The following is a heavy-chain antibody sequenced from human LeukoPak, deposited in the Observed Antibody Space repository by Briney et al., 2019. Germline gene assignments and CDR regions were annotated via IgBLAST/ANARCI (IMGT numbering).Heavy chain of an antibody. D-gene: IGHD3-22*01. CDR2: IYYSGST. Sequence: SETLSLTCTVSGGSISSSSYYWGWIRQPPGKGLEWIGSIYYSGSTYYNPSLESRVTISVDTSKNQFSLKLSSVTAADTAVYYCARGPTYYYDSSGYCFDYWGQGTLVTVSS. CDR3: ARGPTYYYDSSGYCFDY. J-gene: IGHJ4*02. V-gene: IGHV4-39*01. CDR1: GGSISSSSYY.